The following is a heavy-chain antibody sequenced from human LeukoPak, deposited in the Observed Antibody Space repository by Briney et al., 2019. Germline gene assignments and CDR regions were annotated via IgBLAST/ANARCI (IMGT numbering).Heavy chain of an antibody. Sequence: ASVKVSCKASGGTFSSYAISWVRQAPGQGLEWMGRIIPILGIANYAQKFQGRVTITADKSTSTAYMELSSLRSEDTAVYYCARPDGFYDSSGYYYYYGMDVWGQGTTVTVSS. CDR2: IIPILGIA. CDR1: GGTFSSYA. CDR3: ARPDGFYDSSGYYYYYGMDV. J-gene: IGHJ6*02. D-gene: IGHD3-22*01. V-gene: IGHV1-69*04.